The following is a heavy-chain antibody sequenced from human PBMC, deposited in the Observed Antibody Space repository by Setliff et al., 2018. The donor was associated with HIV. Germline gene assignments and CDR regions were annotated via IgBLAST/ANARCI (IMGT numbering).Heavy chain of an antibody. J-gene: IGHJ3*01. CDR2: IYYSGTT. CDR1: GFSFRNSFYN. V-gene: IGHV4-39*07. CDR3: ARAPPGIQNDAFDV. Sequence: SETLSLTCNVSGFSFRNSFYNWGWIRQPPGKGLEWIGTIYYSGTTYYNPSLKSRVTMSIDTSQNQFSLKLTSVTAADTAVYYCARAPPGIQNDAFDVWGQGTMVTVSS.